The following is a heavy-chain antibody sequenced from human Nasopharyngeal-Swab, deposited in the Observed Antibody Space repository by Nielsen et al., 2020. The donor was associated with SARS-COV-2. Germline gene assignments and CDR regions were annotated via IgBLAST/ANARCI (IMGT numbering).Heavy chain of an antibody. CDR2: IYYSGST. Sequence: GALRLSCTVSGGSISSSSYYWGWIRQPPGKGLEWIGSIYYSGSTYYNPSLKSRVTISVDTSKNQFSLKLSSVTAADTAVYYCVGSSWYGDYYYYYGMDVWGQGATVTVSS. CDR3: VGSSWYGDYYYYYGMDV. J-gene: IGHJ6*02. D-gene: IGHD6-13*01. V-gene: IGHV4-39*07. CDR1: GGSISSSSYY.